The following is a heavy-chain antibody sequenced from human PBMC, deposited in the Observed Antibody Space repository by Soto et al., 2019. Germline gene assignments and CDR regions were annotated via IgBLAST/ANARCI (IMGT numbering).Heavy chain of an antibody. CDR3: ARDRVRYDFWSGYYTTYYYGMDV. CDR1: GFTFSSYA. CDR2: ISYDGSNK. Sequence: SLRLSCAASGFTFSSYAMHWVRQAPGKGLEWVAVISYDGSNKYYADSVKGRFTISRDNSKNTLYLQMNSLRAEDTAVYYCARDRVRYDFWSGYYTTYYYGMDVWGQGTTVTVSS. V-gene: IGHV3-30-3*01. J-gene: IGHJ6*02. D-gene: IGHD3-3*01.